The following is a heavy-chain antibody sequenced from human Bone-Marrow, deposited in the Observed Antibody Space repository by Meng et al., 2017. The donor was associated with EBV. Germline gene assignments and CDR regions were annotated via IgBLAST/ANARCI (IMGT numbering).Heavy chain of an antibody. CDR2: IHHGGST. CDR1: GGSISSDNW. J-gene: IGHJ5*02. D-gene: IGHD3-10*01. V-gene: IGHV4-4*02. CDR3: SIIIYGSGLNSWFDP. Sequence: QGRLKGSGPGLWKSSGTLSLTCGVSGGSISSDNWWTWVRQPPGKGLEWVGEIHHGGSTNYNPSLKSRVTISLDKSKNQFSLRLTSVTAADTAVYYCSIIIYGSGLNSWFDPWGQGTLVTVSS.